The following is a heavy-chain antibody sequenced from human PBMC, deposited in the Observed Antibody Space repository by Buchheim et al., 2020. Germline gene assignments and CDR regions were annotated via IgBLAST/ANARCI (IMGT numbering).Heavy chain of an antibody. CDR3: ARYALANDY. CDR2: ISSGGTTI. V-gene: IGHV3-48*01. CDR1: GFTFSSLS. J-gene: IGHJ4*02. D-gene: IGHD6-19*01. Sequence: VQLVQSGGGLVQPGGSLRLSCAASGFTFSSLSMTWVRQAPGKGLEWLSYISSGGTTIYYADALKGRFTISRDNDKNILYLALNSLTVEDTGIYFCARYALANDYWGQGT.